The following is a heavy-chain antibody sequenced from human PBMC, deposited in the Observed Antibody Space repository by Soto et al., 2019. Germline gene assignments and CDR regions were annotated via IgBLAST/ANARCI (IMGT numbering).Heavy chain of an antibody. D-gene: IGHD6-19*01. CDR2: ISRSSSTI. CDR1: GFTFSNYS. CDR3: AKDRNSGWYQPEYFQH. J-gene: IGHJ1*01. Sequence: EVQLVESGGGLVQPGGSLRLSCAASGFTFSNYSMNWVRQAPGEGLEWVSYISRSSSTIYYADSVKGRFTISRDNAKNSLYLQMNSLRAEDTAVYYCAKDRNSGWYQPEYFQHWGQGTLVTVSS. V-gene: IGHV3-48*01.